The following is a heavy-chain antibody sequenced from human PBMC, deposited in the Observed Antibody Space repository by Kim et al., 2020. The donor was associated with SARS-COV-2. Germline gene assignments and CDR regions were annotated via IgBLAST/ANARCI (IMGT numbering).Heavy chain of an antibody. CDR1: GASIISGYY. CDR2: IFSSGTT. CDR3: ARDVALKNGHRWGTIMD. V-gene: IGHV4-61*01. D-gene: IGHD2-21*01. J-gene: IGHJ6*01. Sequence: SETLSLTCSVSGASIISGYYWNWIRQSPGRGLEWIGSIFSSGTTNYNPSLKSRITISSDRSRNRFSLTLTSATAVDTAIYYCARDVALKNGHRWGTIMD.